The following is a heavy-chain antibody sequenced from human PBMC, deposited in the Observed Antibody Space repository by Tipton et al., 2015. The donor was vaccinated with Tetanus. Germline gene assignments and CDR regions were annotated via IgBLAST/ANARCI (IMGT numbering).Heavy chain of an antibody. J-gene: IGHJ3*02. CDR3: ARNGYTVTNDALDI. V-gene: IGHV4-30-4*01. CDR1: GDSVSTGNFY. D-gene: IGHD5-24*01. Sequence: TLSLTCTVSGDSVSTGNFYWSWIRQPPGQGLEWIAFIHHSGLTFSKPSLKSRVSISIDTSQNQFSLRLTSVTAADTAVYFCARNGYTVTNDALDIWGHGTLVNVSS. CDR2: IHHSGLT.